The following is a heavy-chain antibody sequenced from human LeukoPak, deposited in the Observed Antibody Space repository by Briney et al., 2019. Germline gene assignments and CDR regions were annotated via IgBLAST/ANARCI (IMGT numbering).Heavy chain of an antibody. CDR3: AKGSNTGSWPYFDY. D-gene: IGHD6-13*01. Sequence: GGSVRPFCAASGLMFDVYAMHWARQAPGKGLEWVSFIIGEGGSTYHAHSVKGRLTLYRDNSKHSLYMQMGSQRTEDTAMYYWAKGSNTGSWPYFDYWGQGTLVTVSS. J-gene: IGHJ4*02. CDR1: GLMFDVYA. V-gene: IGHV3-43*02. CDR2: IIGEGGST.